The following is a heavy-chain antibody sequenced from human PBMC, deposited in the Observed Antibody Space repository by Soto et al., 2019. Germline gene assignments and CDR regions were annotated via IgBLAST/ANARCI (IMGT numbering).Heavy chain of an antibody. D-gene: IGHD6-19*01. J-gene: IGHJ5*02. CDR1: GGSINSGGYY. Sequence: PSETLSLTCTVSGGSINSGGYYWNWIRQHPGKGLEWIGYIYYSGNTYYNPSLKSRISISVDTSKNQFSLKLSSVTAADTAVYYCARGGQWLVQDNWFDPWGQGTLVTSPQ. CDR3: ARGGQWLVQDNWFDP. CDR2: IYYSGNT. V-gene: IGHV4-31*03.